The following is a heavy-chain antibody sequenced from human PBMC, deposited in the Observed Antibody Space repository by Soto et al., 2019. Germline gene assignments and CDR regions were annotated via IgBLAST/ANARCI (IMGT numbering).Heavy chain of an antibody. J-gene: IGHJ5*02. V-gene: IGHV4-30-4*01. D-gene: IGHD2-15*01. CDR1: GGSISSGDYY. CDR2: IYYSGST. CDR3: ARVPWVAATWSFWFDP. Sequence: QVQLQESGPGLVKPSQTLSLTCTVSGGSISSGDYYWSWIRQPPGKGLEWIGYIYYSGSTYYNPSLKSRVTISVDTSKNQFSLKLSSVTAADTAVYYCARVPWVAATWSFWFDPWGQGTLVTVSS.